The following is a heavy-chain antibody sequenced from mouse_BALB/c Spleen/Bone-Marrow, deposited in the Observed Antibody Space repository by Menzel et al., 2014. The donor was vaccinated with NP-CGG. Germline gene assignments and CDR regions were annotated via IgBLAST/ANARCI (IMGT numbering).Heavy chain of an antibody. CDR3: ARDRAYGNWYFDV. V-gene: IGHV2-9*02. D-gene: IGHD2-1*01. J-gene: IGHJ1*01. CDR2: IGTGRGT. CDR1: GFSLKNYG. Sequence: VKVVESGPGLVAPSQSLSITCTVSGFSLKNYGVHWVRQPPGKGLEWLGVIGTGRGTNYNSALMSRLSISKDNSKSQVFLKMNSLQTDDTAMYYCARDRAYGNWYFDVWGAGTTVTVSS.